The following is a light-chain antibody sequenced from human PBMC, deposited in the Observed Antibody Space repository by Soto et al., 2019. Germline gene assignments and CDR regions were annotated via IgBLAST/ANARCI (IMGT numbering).Light chain of an antibody. J-gene: IGKJ2*01. V-gene: IGKV1-8*01. CDR1: PGISSY. CDR2: AAF. CDR3: QHDYSYRPN. Sequence: AIRMTQSPSSFSASTGDIVTITCRASPGISSYLAWYQQKPGKATKLLIYAAFTFQSGVPSRFSGTGSGTDSTLTIISLQSEDWATDYGQHDYSYRPNLGQETK.